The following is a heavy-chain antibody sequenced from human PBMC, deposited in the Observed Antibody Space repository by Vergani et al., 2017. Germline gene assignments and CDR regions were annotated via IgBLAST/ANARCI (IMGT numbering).Heavy chain of an antibody. CDR2: IDPSDSYT. V-gene: IGHV5-10-1*01. CDR1: GYSFTSYW. Sequence: EVQLVQSGAEVKKPGESLRISCKGSGYSFTSYWISWVRQMPGKGLEWMGRIDPSDSYTNYSPSFQGHVTISADKSISTAYLQWSSLKASDTAMYYCAREIQDYYDSSGYYSTSRYFDLWGRGTLVTVSS. D-gene: IGHD3-22*01. J-gene: IGHJ2*01. CDR3: AREIQDYYDSSGYYSTSRYFDL.